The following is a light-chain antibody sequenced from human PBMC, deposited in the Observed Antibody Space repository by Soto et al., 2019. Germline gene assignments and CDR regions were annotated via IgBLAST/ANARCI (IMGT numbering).Light chain of an antibody. CDR1: QGIRND. V-gene: IGKV1-6*01. CDR2: AAS. Sequence: AIQMTQSPSSLSASVGDRVTITCRASQGIRNDLDRFQQKPGKAPKLLIYAASNLQSGVPARFSGSGSGTDFTLTISSPQPEDFATYYCLQKYFYPFTFGPGTKVDIK. J-gene: IGKJ3*01. CDR3: LQKYFYPFT.